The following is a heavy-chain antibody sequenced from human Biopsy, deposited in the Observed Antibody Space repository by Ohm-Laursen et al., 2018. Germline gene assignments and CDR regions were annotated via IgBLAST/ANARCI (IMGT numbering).Heavy chain of an antibody. CDR2: VYYTGST. V-gene: IGHV4-59*01. D-gene: IGHD3-22*01. CDR3: ARDRGYYSDRTVPGYFDL. CDR1: GGSISSYY. J-gene: IGHJ2*01. Sequence: SETLSLTCTVSGGSISSYYWSWIRQPPGKGLEWIGYVYYTGSTDYNPSLQSRVTISVDTSKNHFSLRLRSVTPADTAIYYCARDRGYYSDRTVPGYFDLWGRGTLVTVSS.